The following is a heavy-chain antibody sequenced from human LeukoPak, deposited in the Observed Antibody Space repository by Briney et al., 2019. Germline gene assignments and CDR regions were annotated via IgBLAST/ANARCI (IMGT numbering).Heavy chain of an antibody. CDR3: ATAGYSSDWYYFDY. CDR1: GGTFSSYT. V-gene: IGHV5-51*04. D-gene: IGHD6-19*01. J-gene: IGHJ4*02. CDR2: IYPGDFDT. Sequence: GASVKVSCKASGGTFSSYTISWVRQAPGQGLEWMGLIYPGDFDTKYSPSFQGQVTISADILISTAYLQWSSLKASDTAMYYCATAGYSSDWYYFDYWGQGTLVTVSS.